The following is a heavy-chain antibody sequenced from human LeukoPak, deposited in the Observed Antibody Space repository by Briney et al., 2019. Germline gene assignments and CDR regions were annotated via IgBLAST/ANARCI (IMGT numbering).Heavy chain of an antibody. Sequence: GGSLRLACAAAGFTFSSYAMSWVRQAPGKGLDWVSAIRGSGDRTYYADPVKGRSTISRYNSKNTLYLQMNSLRAAETAIYYCAKGDYGDYGMFAYWGQGALVTVSS. D-gene: IGHD4-17*01. J-gene: IGHJ4*02. V-gene: IGHV3-23*01. CDR3: AKGDYGDYGMFAY. CDR1: GFTFSSYA. CDR2: IRGSGDRT.